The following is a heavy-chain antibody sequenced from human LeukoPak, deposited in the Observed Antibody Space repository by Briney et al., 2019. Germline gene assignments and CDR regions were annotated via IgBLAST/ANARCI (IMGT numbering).Heavy chain of an antibody. Sequence: PGGSLRLSCAASGFTFSSYAMSWVRQAPGKGLEWVSAISGSGGSTYYADSVKGRFTISRDNSKNTLYLQMNSLRAEDTAVYYCAKASPHTSPRITIFGVDISPYRYYMDVWGKGTTVTVSS. CDR1: GFTFSSYA. V-gene: IGHV3-23*01. D-gene: IGHD3-3*01. CDR3: AKASPHTSPRITIFGVDISPYRYYMDV. CDR2: ISGSGGST. J-gene: IGHJ6*03.